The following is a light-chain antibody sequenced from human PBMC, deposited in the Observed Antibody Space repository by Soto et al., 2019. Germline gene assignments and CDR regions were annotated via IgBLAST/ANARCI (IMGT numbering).Light chain of an antibody. J-gene: IGLJ1*01. CDR1: SSDVGDFTY. Sequence: QSALTQPASVSGSPGQSITISCTATSSDVGDFTYVSWYQQHPGKASKRMIYDVNSRPSGVSNRFSGSSSGNTASLTISGLQAEDEADYYCSSYTSSNTYVFGSGTKVTVL. CDR3: SSYTSSNTYV. V-gene: IGLV2-14*03. CDR2: DVN.